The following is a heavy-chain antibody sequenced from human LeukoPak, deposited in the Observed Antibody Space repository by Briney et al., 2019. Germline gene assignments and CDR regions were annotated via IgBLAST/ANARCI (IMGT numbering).Heavy chain of an antibody. D-gene: IGHD1-1*01. J-gene: IGHJ3*02. V-gene: IGHV3-48*03. Sequence: GGSLRLSCAASGCTFSSYEMNWVRQAPGKGLEWFSYIRSSGSTIYYSDSAKGRFTISRDNAKNSLYLQMNSLRAEDTAVYYCARVSSSREHAFDIWGQGTMVTVSS. CDR2: IRSSGSTI. CDR3: ARVSSSREHAFDI. CDR1: GCTFSSYE.